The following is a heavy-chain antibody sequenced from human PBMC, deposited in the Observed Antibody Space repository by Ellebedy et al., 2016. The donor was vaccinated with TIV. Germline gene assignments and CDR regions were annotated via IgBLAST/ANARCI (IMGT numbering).Heavy chain of an antibody. V-gene: IGHV3-53*01. CDR1: ASTVSSNF. D-gene: IGHD4-11*01. CDR2: CYRGGNT. J-gene: IGHJ5*01. CDR3: AREVYSSTWYDC. Sequence: PGGSLRLSCTVSASTVSSNFLNRVRYAPGTALDWASVCYRGGNTYYADSVKGRFTISRDNSKNTVYLQMNSLRAEDTAVYYCAREVYSSTWYDCWGQGTLVTVSS.